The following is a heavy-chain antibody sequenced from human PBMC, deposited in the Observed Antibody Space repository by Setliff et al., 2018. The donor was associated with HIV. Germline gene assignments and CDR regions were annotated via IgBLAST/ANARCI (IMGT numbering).Heavy chain of an antibody. CDR1: GGSISSHY. V-gene: IGHV4-59*11. CDR3: ARDQSIAARYLFDP. CDR2: ISYSGST. D-gene: IGHD6-6*01. Sequence: SETLSLTCTVSGGSISSHYWTWIRQPPGKGLEWIGSISYSGSTSYNPSLRSRVTISVDTSKNQFSLKLTSVTAADTAVYYCARDQSIAARYLFDPWGQGTLVTVSS. J-gene: IGHJ5*02.